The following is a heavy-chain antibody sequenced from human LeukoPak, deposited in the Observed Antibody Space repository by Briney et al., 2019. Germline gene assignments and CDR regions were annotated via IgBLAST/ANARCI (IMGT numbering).Heavy chain of an antibody. CDR2: INWNGGST. V-gene: IGHV3-20*04. Sequence: GGSLGLSCAASGFTFDDYGMSWVRQAPGKGLEWVSGINWNGGSTGYADSVKGRFTISRDNAKNSLYLQMNSLRAEDTALYYCARDKVYYYYYYMDVWGKGTTVTVSS. CDR3: ARDKVYYYYYYMDV. J-gene: IGHJ6*03. CDR1: GFTFDDYG.